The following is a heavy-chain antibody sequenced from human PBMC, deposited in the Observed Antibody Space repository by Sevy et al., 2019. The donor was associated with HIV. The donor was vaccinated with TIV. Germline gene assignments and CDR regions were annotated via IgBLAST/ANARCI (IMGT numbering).Heavy chain of an antibody. CDR3: VRWDYSTSGNWLGP. J-gene: IGHJ5*02. D-gene: IGHD6-13*01. V-gene: IGHV3-21*01. CDR1: GFTFSRYS. Sequence: GGSLRLSCGASGFTFSRYSMNWVRQAPGKGLEWVSYISTSGHYIQYADSVRGRFTISRDNARDSLDLQMNSLRAEDAAVYFCVRWDYSTSGNWLGPWGQGTLVTVSS. CDR2: ISTSGHYI.